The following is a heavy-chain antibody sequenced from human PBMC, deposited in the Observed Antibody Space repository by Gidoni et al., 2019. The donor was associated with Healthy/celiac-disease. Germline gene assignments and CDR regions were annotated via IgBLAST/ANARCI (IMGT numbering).Heavy chain of an antibody. Sequence: QVQLVESGGGVVQPGRSLRLSCAASGFIFSSYGMHWARQAPGKGLEWVAVIWYDGSNKDYADSVKGRFTISRDNSKNTLYLQMNSLRAEDTAVYYCAREEGFWSGSPGFTTRYGMDVWGQGTTVTVSS. CDR3: AREEGFWSGSPGFTTRYGMDV. V-gene: IGHV3-33*01. CDR1: GFIFSSYG. CDR2: IWYDGSNK. J-gene: IGHJ6*02. D-gene: IGHD3-3*01.